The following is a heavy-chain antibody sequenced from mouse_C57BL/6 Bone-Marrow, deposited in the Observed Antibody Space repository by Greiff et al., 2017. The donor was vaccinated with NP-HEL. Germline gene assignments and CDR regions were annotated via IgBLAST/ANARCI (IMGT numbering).Heavy chain of an antibody. Sequence: DVKLVESGGGLVKPGGSLKLSCAASGFTFSDYGMHWVRQAPEKGLEWVAYISSGSSTIYYADTVKGRFTISRDNAKNPLFLQMTSLRSEDTAMYYCARPYYCSSPYAMDYWGQGTSVTVSS. CDR2: ISSGSSTI. V-gene: IGHV5-17*01. CDR1: GFTFSDYG. D-gene: IGHD1-1*01. J-gene: IGHJ4*01. CDR3: ARPYYCSSPYAMDY.